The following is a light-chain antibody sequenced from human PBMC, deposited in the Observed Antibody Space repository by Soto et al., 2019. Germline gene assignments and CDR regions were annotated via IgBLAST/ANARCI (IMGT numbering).Light chain of an antibody. CDR3: SSYTNSNTRV. J-gene: IGLJ3*02. CDR1: TSDVGGYSY. CDR2: DVS. V-gene: IGLV2-14*03. Sequence: QSALTQPASVSGSPGQSITISCTGTTSDVGGYSYVSWYQQYPGKAPKLMIYDVSNRPSGVSSRFSGSKSGNTASLTISGLQAEDEADYYCSSYTNSNTRVFGGGTQLTVL.